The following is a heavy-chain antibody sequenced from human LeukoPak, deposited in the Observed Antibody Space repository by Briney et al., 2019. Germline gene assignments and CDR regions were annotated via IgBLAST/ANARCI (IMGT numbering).Heavy chain of an antibody. CDR1: GFTFSSYS. CDR2: ISSSSSYI. D-gene: IGHD2-8*01. Sequence: PGGSLRLSCAASGFTFSSYSMNWVRQAPGKGLEWVSSISSSSSYIYYADSVKGRFTISRDNAKNSLYLQMNSLRAEDTAVYYCARETCTNGVCYHFDYWGQGTLVTVSS. CDR3: ARETCTNGVCYHFDY. J-gene: IGHJ4*02. V-gene: IGHV3-21*01.